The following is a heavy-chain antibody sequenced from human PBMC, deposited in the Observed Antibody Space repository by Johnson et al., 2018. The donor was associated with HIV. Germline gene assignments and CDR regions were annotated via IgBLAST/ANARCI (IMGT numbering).Heavy chain of an antibody. CDR2: ISYDGSNK. Sequence: QVQLVESGGGVVQPGRSLRLSCAASGFTFSSYAMHWVRQAPGKGLEWITVISYDGSNKYYADSVKGRFTIFRDNSKTTLYLQMNSLRAEETAVYYCARPSLWCSSDYLCGDGLDFWGQGTMVTVSS. D-gene: IGHD3-22*01. V-gene: IGHV3-30*04. CDR3: ARPSLWCSSDYLCGDGLDF. CDR1: GFTFSSYA. J-gene: IGHJ3*01.